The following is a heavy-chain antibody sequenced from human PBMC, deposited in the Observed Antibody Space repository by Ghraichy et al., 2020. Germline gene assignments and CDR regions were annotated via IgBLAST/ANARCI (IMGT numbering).Heavy chain of an antibody. D-gene: IGHD4-17*01. CDR2: IYYSGST. Sequence: SAPLSLTCTVSGGSISSSSYYWGWIRQPPGKGLEWIGSIYYSGSTYYNPSLKSRVTISVDTSKNQFSLKLSSVTAADTAVYYCYGDYVSFDYWGQGTLVTVSS. V-gene: IGHV4-39*07. CDR1: GGSISSSSYY. CDR3: YGDYVSFDY. J-gene: IGHJ4*02.